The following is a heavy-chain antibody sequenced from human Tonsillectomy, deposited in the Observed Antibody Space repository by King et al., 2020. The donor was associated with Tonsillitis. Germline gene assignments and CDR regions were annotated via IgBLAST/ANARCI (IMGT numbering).Heavy chain of an antibody. Sequence: VQLVESGGGVVRPGGSLRLSCAASGFTFDDYGMSWVRQAPGKGLEWVSGINWNGGSTGYADSVKGRFTISRDNAKNSLYLQMNSLRAEDTALYHCARDNRRGSSSSWYVEYYFDYWGQGTLVTVSS. V-gene: IGHV3-20*01. CDR1: GFTFDDYG. CDR3: ARDNRRGSSSSWYVEYYFDY. D-gene: IGHD6-13*01. J-gene: IGHJ4*02. CDR2: INWNGGST.